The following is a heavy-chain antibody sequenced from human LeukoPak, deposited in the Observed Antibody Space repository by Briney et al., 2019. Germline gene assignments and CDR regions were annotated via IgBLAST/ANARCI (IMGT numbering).Heavy chain of an antibody. J-gene: IGHJ2*01. CDR1: GFTFSTSD. D-gene: IGHD6-13*01. Sequence: PGGSLRLSCAASGFTFSTSDLHWVRQGTGKSLWWVSAIGAGGDTYSSDSVKSRSTITRENAKNSLYLQMNSLRAGDTAVYYCVREISQGAAVGKYNWYFDLWGRGTPVTVSS. CDR2: IGAGGDT. V-gene: IGHV3-13*01. CDR3: VREISQGAAVGKYNWYFDL.